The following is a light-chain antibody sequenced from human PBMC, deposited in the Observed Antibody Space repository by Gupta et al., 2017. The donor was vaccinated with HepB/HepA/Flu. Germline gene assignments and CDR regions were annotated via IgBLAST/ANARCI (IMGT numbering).Light chain of an antibody. CDR3: GTWDSSLNAFV. CDR1: NSNVGSHN. V-gene: IGLV1-44*01. CDR2: NTN. Sequence: QPALTQLPSASGTPAQMSCIPCSGSNSNVGSHNVKWFQQLPGRAPKLLIDNTNQRPSGGPDRFAGSKSGTSASLAISEIQSEDEDDYFCGTWDSSLNAFVFGTGTKVTVI. J-gene: IGLJ1*01.